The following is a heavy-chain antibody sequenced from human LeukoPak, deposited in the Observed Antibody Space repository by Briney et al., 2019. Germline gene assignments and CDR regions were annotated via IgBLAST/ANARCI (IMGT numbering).Heavy chain of an antibody. D-gene: IGHD6-19*01. J-gene: IGHJ1*01. Sequence: SQTLSLTCAIFGDSVSSNSAAWNWIRQSPSRGLEWPGRTYYRSKWYNGYAVSVKSRITISADTSKNQFSLRLNSVTPEDTAVYYCARAIGWIVDWGQGTLVTVS. CDR2: TYYRSKWYN. V-gene: IGHV6-1*01. CDR1: GDSVSSNSAA. CDR3: ARAIGWIVD.